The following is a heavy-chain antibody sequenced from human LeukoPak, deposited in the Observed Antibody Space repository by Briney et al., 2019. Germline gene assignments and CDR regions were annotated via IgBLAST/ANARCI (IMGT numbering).Heavy chain of an antibody. Sequence: PGGSLRLSCAASGFTFSDYYMSWIRQAPGKGLEWVSYISSSSSYIYYADSVKGRFTISRDNAKNSLFLQMNSLRAEDTAVYYCARGKSGYDYRFDYWGQGTLVTVSS. CDR2: ISSSSSYI. CDR1: GFTFSDYY. D-gene: IGHD5-12*01. V-gene: IGHV3-11*06. CDR3: ARGKSGYDYRFDY. J-gene: IGHJ4*02.